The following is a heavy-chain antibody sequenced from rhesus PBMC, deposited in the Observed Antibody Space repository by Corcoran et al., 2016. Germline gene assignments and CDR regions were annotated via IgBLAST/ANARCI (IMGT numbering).Heavy chain of an antibody. CDR1: GGSISGYYY. V-gene: IGHV4S14*01. J-gene: IGHJ4*01. D-gene: IGHD3-28*01. CDR3: ASGGYYESGYRYYFDY. Sequence: QVQLQESGPGLVKPSETLSLTCAVSGGSISGYYYWSWIRQPPGKGLEWIGSIYGSGRSNYLNPSLKSRVTLSVDTSKNQFSLKLSSVTAADTAVYYCASGGYYESGYRYYFDYWGQGVLVTVSS. CDR2: IYGSGRSN.